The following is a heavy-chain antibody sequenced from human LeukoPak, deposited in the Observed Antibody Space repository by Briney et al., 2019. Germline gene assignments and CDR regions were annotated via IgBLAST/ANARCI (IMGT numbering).Heavy chain of an antibody. D-gene: IGHD3-10*01. Sequence: PSETLSLTCTVSGGSISSSSYYWGWIRQPPGKGPEWIGSIYYSGSTYYNPSLKSRVTISVDTSKNQFSLKLSSVTAADTAVYYCARPTILWFGTNGWFDPWGQGTLVTVSS. CDR3: ARPTILWFGTNGWFDP. J-gene: IGHJ5*02. CDR1: GGSISSSSYY. CDR2: IYYSGST. V-gene: IGHV4-39*01.